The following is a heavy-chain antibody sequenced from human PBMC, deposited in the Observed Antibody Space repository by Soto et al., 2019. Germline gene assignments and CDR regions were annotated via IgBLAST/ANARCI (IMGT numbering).Heavy chain of an antibody. Sequence: EMQLVESGGGLVQPGGSLRLSCAASGFSFSSCEMNWVRQAPGKGLEWVSYISSSGGTIYYADSVQGRLTISRDNARNSLYLQMHSLRAEDSALYYCAGEDTGYGDYWGQGILVTVSS. CDR2: ISSSGGTI. J-gene: IGHJ4*02. CDR3: AGEDTGYGDY. V-gene: IGHV3-48*03. CDR1: GFSFSSCE. D-gene: IGHD5-12*01.